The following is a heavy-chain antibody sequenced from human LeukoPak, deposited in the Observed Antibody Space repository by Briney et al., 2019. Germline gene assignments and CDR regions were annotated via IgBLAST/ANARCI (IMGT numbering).Heavy chain of an antibody. CDR1: GFTFSDYY. J-gene: IGHJ3*02. Sequence: PGGSLRLSCAASGFTFSDYYMSWIRQAPGKGLEWVSYISSSGSTIYYADSVKGRFTISRDNAKNSLYLQMNSLRAEDTAVYYCASPADYDSSVFDMWGQGTMVTVSS. V-gene: IGHV3-11*04. CDR3: ASPADYDSSVFDM. D-gene: IGHD3-22*01. CDR2: ISSSGSTI.